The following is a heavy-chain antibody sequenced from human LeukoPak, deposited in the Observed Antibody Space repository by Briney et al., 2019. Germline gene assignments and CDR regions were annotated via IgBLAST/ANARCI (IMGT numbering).Heavy chain of an antibody. CDR2: VSGSGGNT. D-gene: IGHD6-19*01. V-gene: IGHV3-23*01. CDR3: AKSLAVPGSPDY. J-gene: IGHJ4*02. Sequence: GGSLRLSCAASGFTFTNSAMTWVRQAPGKGLEWVSTVSGSGGNTYYADSVKGRFTISRDNSENMLYLQMNSLRAQDTAVYYCAKSLAVPGSPDYWGRGTLVTVSS. CDR1: GFTFTNSA.